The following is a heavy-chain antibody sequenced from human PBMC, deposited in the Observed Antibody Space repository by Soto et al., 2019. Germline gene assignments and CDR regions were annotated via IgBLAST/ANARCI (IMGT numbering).Heavy chain of an antibody. CDR3: AKAAKYQPRAGSNYYYYYMDV. V-gene: IGHV3-23*01. D-gene: IGHD2-2*01. CDR1: GFTFSSYA. Sequence: GGSLRLSCAASGFTFSSYAMSWVRQAPGKGLEWVSAISGSGGSTYYADSVKGRFTISRDNSKNTLYLQMNSLRAEDTAVYYCAKAAKYQPRAGSNYYYYYMDVWGKGTTVTVSS. CDR2: ISGSGGST. J-gene: IGHJ6*03.